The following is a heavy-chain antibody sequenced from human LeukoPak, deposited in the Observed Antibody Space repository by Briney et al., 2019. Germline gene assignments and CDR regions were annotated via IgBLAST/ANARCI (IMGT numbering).Heavy chain of an antibody. CDR3: AKSPLGSSGEAEYFQH. V-gene: IGHV3-30*02. D-gene: IGHD1-26*01. J-gene: IGHJ1*01. Sequence: PGGSLRLSCAASGFTFSSYWMSWVRQAPGKGLEWVAFIRYDGSNKYYADSVKGRFTISRDNSKNTLYLQMNSLRAEDTAVYYCAKSPLGSSGEAEYFQHWGQGTLVTVSS. CDR2: IRYDGSNK. CDR1: GFTFSSYW.